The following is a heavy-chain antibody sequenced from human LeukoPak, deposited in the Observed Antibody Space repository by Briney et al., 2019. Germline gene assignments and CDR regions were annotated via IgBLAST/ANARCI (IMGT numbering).Heavy chain of an antibody. CDR2: ITPETGAT. J-gene: IGHJ6*02. V-gene: IGHV1-2*02. CDR3: AREDRESGGMDV. Sequence: ASVKVSCKASGYIFTGNFIHWVRQAPGQGLEWMGWITPETGATHYAEKFQGRVTLTRDTSITTAHMELTRLTSDDTAVYYYAREDRESGGMDVWGQGTAVSVSS. CDR1: GYIFTGNF.